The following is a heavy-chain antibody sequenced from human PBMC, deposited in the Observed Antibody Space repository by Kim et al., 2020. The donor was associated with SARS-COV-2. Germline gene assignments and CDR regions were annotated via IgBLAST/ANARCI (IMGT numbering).Heavy chain of an antibody. Sequence: GWSLRLSCAASGFTFSSYGMHWVRQAPGKGLEWVAVISYDGSNKYYADSVKGRFTISRDNSKNTLYLQMNSLRAEDTAVYYCANDYGSGSYYETLLDYWG. J-gene: IGHJ4*01. V-gene: IGHV3-30*18. CDR2: ISYDGSNK. D-gene: IGHD3-10*01. CDR1: GFTFSSYG. CDR3: ANDYGSGSYYETLLDY.